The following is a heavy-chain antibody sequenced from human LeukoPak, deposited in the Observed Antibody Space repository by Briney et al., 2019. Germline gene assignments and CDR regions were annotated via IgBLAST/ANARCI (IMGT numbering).Heavy chain of an antibody. D-gene: IGHD3-10*01. J-gene: IGHJ4*02. CDR3: AKDSGSGSYYTR. V-gene: IGHV3-23*01. CDR1: GFTFSSYG. Sequence: GGSLRLSCAASGFTFSSYGMSWVRQAPGKGLEWVSAISGSGGSTYYADSVKGRFTISRDNSKNTLYLQMNSLRAEDTAVYYCAKDSGSGSYYTRWGQGTLVTVSS. CDR2: ISGSGGST.